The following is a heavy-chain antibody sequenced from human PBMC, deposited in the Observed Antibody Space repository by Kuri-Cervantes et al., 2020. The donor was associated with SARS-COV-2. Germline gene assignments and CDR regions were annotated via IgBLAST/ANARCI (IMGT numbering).Heavy chain of an antibody. CDR3: ARILRFLEGDCFDP. J-gene: IGHJ5*02. CDR2: IFSNDEK. D-gene: IGHD3-3*01. CDR1: GFSLSDATVG. Sequence: SGPTLVKPTETLLLTCTVSGFSLSDATVGVSWIRQPPGKALEWLAHIFSNDEKSYSPSLKSRLTISKDTSKSQVVLTMTNMDPVDTATYHFARILRFLEGDCFDPWGQGTLVTVSS. V-gene: IGHV2-26*01.